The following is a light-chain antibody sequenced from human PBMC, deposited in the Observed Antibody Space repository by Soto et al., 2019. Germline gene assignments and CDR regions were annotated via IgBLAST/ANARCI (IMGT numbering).Light chain of an antibody. CDR1: QSISSN. Sequence: IVLTQSPGTLSLSPGERATLSCRASQSISSNLAWYQQKPGQAPRLLIYDASNRATGIPARFSGSGSGTDFTLTISSLEPEDFAVYYCQQRSNWPPFTFGPGTKVDIK. V-gene: IGKV3-11*01. CDR3: QQRSNWPPFT. CDR2: DAS. J-gene: IGKJ3*01.